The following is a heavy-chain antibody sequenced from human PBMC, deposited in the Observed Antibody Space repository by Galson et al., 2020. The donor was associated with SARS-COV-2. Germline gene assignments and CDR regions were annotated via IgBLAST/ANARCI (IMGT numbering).Heavy chain of an antibody. CDR2: NNPNTGGT. V-gene: IGHV1-2*04. Sequence: ASVKVSCKTSGYTFTAYYIHWVRQAPGQGLEWMGWNNPNTGGTNYAQKLQGWVTMTRDTSISTAYMALSRLKSDDTAVYYCARETEMATFNYFDYWGQGTLVTVSS. CDR1: GYTFTAYY. D-gene: IGHD5-12*01. J-gene: IGHJ4*02. CDR3: ARETEMATFNYFDY.